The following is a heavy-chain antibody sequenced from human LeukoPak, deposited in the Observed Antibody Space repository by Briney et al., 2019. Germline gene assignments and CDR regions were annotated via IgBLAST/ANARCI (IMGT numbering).Heavy chain of an antibody. D-gene: IGHD3-10*01. Sequence: KPSETLSLTCSVSGDSISSGSYYWSWIRQPAGKGLEWIGRIYTSGSTNYIPSLKSRLTISVDTSKNQFSLRLSSVTAADTAVYYCARDAWFGAGRTFACWGQGTLVTVSS. V-gene: IGHV4-61*02. CDR2: IYTSGST. CDR3: ARDAWFGAGRTFAC. CDR1: GDSISSGSYY. J-gene: IGHJ4*02.